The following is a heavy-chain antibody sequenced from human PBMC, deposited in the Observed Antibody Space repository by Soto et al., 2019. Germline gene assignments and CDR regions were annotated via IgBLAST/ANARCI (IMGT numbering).Heavy chain of an antibody. CDR2: IYHSGST. D-gene: IGHD4-17*01. J-gene: IGHJ4*02. CDR3: ASLYGDYDISDY. V-gene: IGHV4-30-2*01. CDR1: GVSISSGGYS. Sequence: PSETLSLTCAVSGVSISSGGYSWSWIRQPPGKGMEWIGYIYHSGSTYYNPSLKSRVTISVDRSKNQFSLKLSSVTAAYTAVYYCASLYGDYDISDYWGQGTLVTVSS.